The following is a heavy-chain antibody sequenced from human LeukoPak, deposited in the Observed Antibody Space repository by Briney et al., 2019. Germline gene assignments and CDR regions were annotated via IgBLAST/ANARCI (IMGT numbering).Heavy chain of an antibody. D-gene: IGHD3-22*01. Sequence: PGGSLRLSCAASGFTFSDYYMSWIRQAPGKGLEWVSYISGSGSNIFYADTVKGRFTISRDNAKNSLYVQLNSLRAEDMAVYYCARGAPWGSGYYYVNAFDIWGQGTMVTVSS. CDR1: GFTFSDYY. CDR2: ISGSGSNI. CDR3: ARGAPWGSGYYYVNAFDI. J-gene: IGHJ3*02. V-gene: IGHV3-11*04.